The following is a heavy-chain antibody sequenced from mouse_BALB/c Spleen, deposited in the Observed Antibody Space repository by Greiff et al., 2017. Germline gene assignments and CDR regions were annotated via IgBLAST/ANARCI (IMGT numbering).Heavy chain of an antibody. Sequence: EVKLMESGGGLVQPGGSRKLSCAASGFTFSSFGMHWVRQAPEKGLEWVAYISSGSSTIYYADTVKGRFTISRDNPKNTLFLQMTSLRSEDTAMYYCARDDGYATSYFDYWGQGTTLTVSS. V-gene: IGHV5-17*02. CDR3: ARDDGYATSYFDY. CDR1: GFTFSSFG. J-gene: IGHJ2*01. D-gene: IGHD2-3*01. CDR2: ISSGSSTI.